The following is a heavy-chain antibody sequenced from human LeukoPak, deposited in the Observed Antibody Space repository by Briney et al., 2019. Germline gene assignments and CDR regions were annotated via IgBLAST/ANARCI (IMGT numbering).Heavy chain of an antibody. J-gene: IGHJ4*02. V-gene: IGHV1-18*01. CDR3: ARDSQHQLPLGFDY. CDR1: GYTFTSYG. D-gene: IGHD2-2*01. Sequence: ASVKVSCKASGYTFTSYGISWVRQAPGQGLEWMGRISAYNGNTNYAQKLQGRVTMTTDTSTSTAYMELRSLRSDDTAVYYCARDSQHQLPLGFDYWGQGTLVTVSS. CDR2: ISAYNGNT.